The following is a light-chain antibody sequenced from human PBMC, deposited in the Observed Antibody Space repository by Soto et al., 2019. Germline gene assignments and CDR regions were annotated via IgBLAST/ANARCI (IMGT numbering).Light chain of an antibody. V-gene: IGKV1-5*03. CDR1: QSMTSW. CDR2: KAS. J-gene: IGKJ3*01. CDR3: QQYNSYPFT. Sequence: DIQMTQSPSTLSASVGDRVTITCRASQSMTSWLAWYQQKPGKAPKLLIYKASSLESGVPSRFSGSGSGTEFTLTTSSLQPDDFATYYCQQYNSYPFTFGPGTKVDIK.